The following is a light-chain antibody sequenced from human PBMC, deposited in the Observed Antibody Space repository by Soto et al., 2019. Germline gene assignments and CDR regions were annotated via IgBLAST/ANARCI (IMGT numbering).Light chain of an antibody. J-gene: IGKJ1*01. CDR1: QGISNY. Sequence: DIQMTQSPSSLSASVGDRVTITCRASQGISNYLAWYQQKPGKVPKLLIYAASTLQSGVQSRFSGSGSGTDFTLTISSLQPDDVSTYYCQNYNSGPRTFGQGTKVEIK. CDR2: AAS. V-gene: IGKV1-27*01. CDR3: QNYNSGPRT.